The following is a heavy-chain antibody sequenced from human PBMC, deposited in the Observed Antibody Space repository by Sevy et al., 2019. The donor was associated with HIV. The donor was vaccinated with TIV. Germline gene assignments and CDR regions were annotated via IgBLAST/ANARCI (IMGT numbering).Heavy chain of an antibody. CDR2: INHSGST. CDR3: ARDKDYYGSGSYPYYYGMDV. V-gene: IGHV4-34*01. J-gene: IGHJ6*02. D-gene: IGHD3-10*01. Sequence: SETLSLTCAVYGGSFSGYYWSWIRQPPGKGLEWIGEINHSGSTNYNPSLKSRVTISVDTSKNQFSLELCSVTAADTAVYYCARDKDYYGSGSYPYYYGMDVWGQGTTVTVSS. CDR1: GGSFSGYY.